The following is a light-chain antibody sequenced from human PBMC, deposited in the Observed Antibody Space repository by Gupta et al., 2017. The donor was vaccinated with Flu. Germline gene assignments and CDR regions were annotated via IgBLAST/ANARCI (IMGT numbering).Light chain of an antibody. CDR3: LLSYGGPRV. Sequence: QAVVTQEPSLTVSPGGTVTLTCASSTGPVIWSHYPYWFQQKPGQAPRTMIYDTSKKQSSTPARFSGSLLGGKAALTLSGAQTEDEADYYCLLSYGGPRVFGRGTKLTVL. CDR2: DTS. J-gene: IGLJ3*02. V-gene: IGLV7-46*01. CDR1: TGPVIWSHY.